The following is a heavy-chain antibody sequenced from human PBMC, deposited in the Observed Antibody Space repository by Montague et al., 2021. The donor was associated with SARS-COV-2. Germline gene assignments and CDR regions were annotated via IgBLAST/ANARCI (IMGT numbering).Heavy chain of an antibody. V-gene: IGHV4-59*01. CDR2: SGST. D-gene: IGHD2-8*01. Sequence: SGSTNYNPSLKSRVTISVDTSKNQFSLRLNSVTAADTAVYYCERNHPVYRYFYYLAVWGKGTTVTVS. CDR3: ERNHPVYRYFYYLAV. J-gene: IGHJ6*03.